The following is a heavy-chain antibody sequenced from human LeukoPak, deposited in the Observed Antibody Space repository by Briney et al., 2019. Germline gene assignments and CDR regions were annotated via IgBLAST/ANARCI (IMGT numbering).Heavy chain of an antibody. CDR1: GCSISSYY. J-gene: IGHJ4*02. D-gene: IGHD6-13*01. CDR3: ARLKDGSSWYSGGLDY. Sequence: KPSETLSLTCTVSGCSISSYYWSWIRQPPGKGLEWIGYIYYSGSTNYNPSLKGRVTISVDTSKNQFSLKLSSVTAADTAVYYCARLKDGSSWYSGGLDYWGQGTLVTVSS. CDR2: IYYSGST. V-gene: IGHV4-59*08.